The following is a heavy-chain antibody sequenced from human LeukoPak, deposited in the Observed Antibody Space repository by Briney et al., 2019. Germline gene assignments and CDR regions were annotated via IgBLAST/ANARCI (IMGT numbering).Heavy chain of an antibody. CDR3: AKLRGYYYERNWFDP. V-gene: IGHV3-23*01. CDR1: GFTFSSYA. D-gene: IGHD3-22*01. J-gene: IGHJ5*02. CDR2: ISGSGGST. Sequence: GGSLRLSCAASGFTFSSYAMSWVRQAPGKGLEWVSAISGSGGSTYYADSVKGRFTISRDNSKNTLYLQMNSLRAEDTAVYYCAKLRGYYYERNWFDPWGQGTLVTVSS.